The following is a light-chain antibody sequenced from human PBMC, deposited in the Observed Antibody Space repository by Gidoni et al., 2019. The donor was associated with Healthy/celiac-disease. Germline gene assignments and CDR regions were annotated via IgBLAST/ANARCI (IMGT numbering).Light chain of an antibody. CDR3: QQYGSSPQT. V-gene: IGKV3-20*01. CDR1: QSVSSSY. CDR2: GAS. J-gene: IGKJ1*01. Sequence: ELVLTQSPGTLSLSPGERATLSCRASQSVSSSYLAWYQQKPGQAPRLLIYGASSRATGIPDRFSGSESGTDFTLTISRLEPEDFAVYYCQQYGSSPQTFGQGTKVEIK.